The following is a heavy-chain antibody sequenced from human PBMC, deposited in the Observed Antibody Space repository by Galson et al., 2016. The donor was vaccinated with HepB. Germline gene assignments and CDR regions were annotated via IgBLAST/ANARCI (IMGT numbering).Heavy chain of an antibody. D-gene: IGHD3-10*01. CDR3: ARAQGDTSGDDGHFDY. V-gene: IGHV3-7*01. CDR2: IKADGNEN. CDR1: GFSFSRYW. J-gene: IGHJ4*02. Sequence: SLRLSCAASGFSFSRYWMAWVRQAPGKGLEWVGNIKADGNENDYVGSVKGRFTMSRDNAQNSVFLHLNSLRAEDTAVYFCARAQGDTSGDDGHFDYWGQGTLVTVFS.